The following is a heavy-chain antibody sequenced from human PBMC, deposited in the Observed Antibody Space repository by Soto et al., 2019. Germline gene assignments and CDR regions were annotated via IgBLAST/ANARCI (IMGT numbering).Heavy chain of an antibody. CDR3: ARDASFEVWFGEKTDYYMDV. J-gene: IGHJ6*03. CDR1: GFTFSDYY. CDR2: ISSSGSTI. Sequence: GGSLRLSCAASGFTFSDYYMSWIRQAPGKGLEWVSYISSSGSTIYYADSVKGRFTISRDNAKNSLYLQMNSLRAEDTAVYYCARDASFEVWFGEKTDYYMDVWGKGTTVTVSS. D-gene: IGHD3-10*01. V-gene: IGHV3-11*01.